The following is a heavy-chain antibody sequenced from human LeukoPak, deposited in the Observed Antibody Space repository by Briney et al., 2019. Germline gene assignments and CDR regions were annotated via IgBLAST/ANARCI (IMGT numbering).Heavy chain of an antibody. CDR1: GASINSRDYY. D-gene: IGHD3-3*01. V-gene: IGHV4-30-4*08. Sequence: SETLSLTCTVSGASINSRDYYWGWIRQPPGKGLEWIGYIYYSGSTYYNPSLKSRVTISVDTSKNQFSLKLSSVTAADTAVYYCARKPLITIFGVVIKSEAFDIWGQGTMVTVSS. CDR2: IYYSGST. J-gene: IGHJ3*02. CDR3: ARKPLITIFGVVIKSEAFDI.